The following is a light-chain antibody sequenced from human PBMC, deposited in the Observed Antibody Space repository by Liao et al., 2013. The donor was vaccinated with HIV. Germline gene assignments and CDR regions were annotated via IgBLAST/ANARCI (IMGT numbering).Light chain of an antibody. V-gene: IGLV3-1*01. Sequence: SYELTQPPSVSVSPGQTASITCSGDKLGDKYACWYQQKPGQSPVLVIYQDTKRPSGIPERFSGSNSGNTATLTISGTQAMDEADYCCQAWDSSFWVFGGGTKLTVL. J-gene: IGLJ3*02. CDR1: KLGDKY. CDR3: QAWDSSFWV. CDR2: QDT.